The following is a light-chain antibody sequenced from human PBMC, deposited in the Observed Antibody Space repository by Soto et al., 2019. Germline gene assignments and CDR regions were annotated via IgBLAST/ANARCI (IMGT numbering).Light chain of an antibody. CDR2: DVS. CDR1: SSDVGGYNY. J-gene: IGLJ2*01. CDR3: SSYTSSSTVV. Sequence: QLVLTQPASVSGSPGQSTTISCTGTSSDVGGYNYVSWYQQHPGKAPKLMIYDVSNRPSGVSNRFSGSKSGNTAALTISGLQAEDEADYYCSSYTSSSTVVFGGGTKVTVL. V-gene: IGLV2-14*01.